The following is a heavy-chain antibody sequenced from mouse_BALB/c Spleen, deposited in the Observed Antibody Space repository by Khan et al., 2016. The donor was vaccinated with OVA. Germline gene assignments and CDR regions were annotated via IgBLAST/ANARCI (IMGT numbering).Heavy chain of an antibody. CDR3: ARVNNGSRDYFDY. D-gene: IGHD1-1*01. CDR1: GYTFSSYW. CDR2: ILPGSVST. Sequence: QVQLQQPGAELMKPGASVKITCKAAGYTFSSYWIEWVKQRPGHGLEWIGEILPGSVSTNYNEKLKGMTTFTAETSSNTAYMQLSSLTSEDSAVYYCARVNNGSRDYFDYWGQGTTLTVSS. J-gene: IGHJ2*01. V-gene: IGHV1-9*01.